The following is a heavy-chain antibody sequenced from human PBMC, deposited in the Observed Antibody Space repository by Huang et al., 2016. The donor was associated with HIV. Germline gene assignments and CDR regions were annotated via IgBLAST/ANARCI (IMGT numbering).Heavy chain of an antibody. V-gene: IGHV4-39*01. CDR3: ARHREGPVAYYSGWGSHLNYMDV. CDR2: IYYKGST. D-gene: IGHD3-10*01. J-gene: IGHJ6*03. CDR1: GGSIRSSDYH. Sequence: QLLLQESGPGLVKPSEALALTCAVSGGSIRSSDYHWGWIRQPPGKGLEWIGSIYYKGSTNYSPALKSRGTIAVDTAKNLFFLNLTSMTAADTAVYYCARHREGPVAYYSGWGSHLNYMDVWGRGRTVVVSS.